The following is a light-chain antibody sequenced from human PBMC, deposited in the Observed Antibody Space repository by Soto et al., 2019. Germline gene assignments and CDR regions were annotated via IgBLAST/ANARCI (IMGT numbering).Light chain of an antibody. CDR2: DAF. CDR1: QSVSSN. J-gene: IGKJ2*01. CDR3: QQRSSWPT. V-gene: IGKV3-11*01. Sequence: EIVLTQSPATLSLSPGERATLSCRASQSVSSNLAWYQQKLGQAPRLLIYDAFNRATGIPARFSGSGSGTAFTLTISNLEPEDFAVYYCQQRSSWPTFGKGTKLEIK.